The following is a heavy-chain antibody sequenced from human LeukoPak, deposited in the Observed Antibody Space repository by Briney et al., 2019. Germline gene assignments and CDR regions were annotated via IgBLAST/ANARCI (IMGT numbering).Heavy chain of an antibody. Sequence: SGGSLRLSCAASGFIVSSNYISWVRQAPGKCLELVSGISWNSGSIGYADSVKGRFTISRDNAKNSLYLQMNSLRAEDTALYYCAKDTNGDPLYLDLWGRGTLVTVSS. D-gene: IGHD4-17*01. V-gene: IGHV3-9*01. CDR1: GFIVSSNY. J-gene: IGHJ2*01. CDR3: AKDTNGDPLYLDL. CDR2: ISWNSGSI.